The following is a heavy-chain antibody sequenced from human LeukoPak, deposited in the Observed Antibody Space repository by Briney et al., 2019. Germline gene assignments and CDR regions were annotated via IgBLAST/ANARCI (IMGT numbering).Heavy chain of an antibody. CDR3: ANPPNRITMVRGATDPTC. D-gene: IGHD3-10*01. V-gene: IGHV3-23*01. CDR2: ISGSGGST. Sequence: HPGGSLRLSCAASRFTFSSYAMSWVRQAPGKGLEWVSAISGSGGSTYYADSVKGRFTISRDNSKNTLYLQMNSLRAEDTAVYYCANPPNRITMVRGATDPTCWGQGTLVTVSS. CDR1: RFTFSSYA. J-gene: IGHJ4*02.